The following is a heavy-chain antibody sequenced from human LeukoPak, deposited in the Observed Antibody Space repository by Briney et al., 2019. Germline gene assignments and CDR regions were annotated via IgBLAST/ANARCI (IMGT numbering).Heavy chain of an antibody. D-gene: IGHD3-16*01. CDR3: TRGAGWLIDY. CDR1: DDSISDYY. V-gene: IGHV4-59*01. Sequence: SGTLSLTCTVSDDSISDYYRGWIRQPPGKGLKWIGYIHNSGTSTYNLSLKSRVTISADTSKNQFSLKLNSMTTADTAVYYCTRGAGWLIDYWGQGILVTVSS. CDR2: IHNSGTS. J-gene: IGHJ4*02.